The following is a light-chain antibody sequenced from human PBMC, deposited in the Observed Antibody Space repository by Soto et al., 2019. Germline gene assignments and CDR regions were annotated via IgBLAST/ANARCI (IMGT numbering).Light chain of an antibody. CDR3: QEANTFT. CDR2: AAS. CDR1: QHIDTW. V-gene: IGKV1-12*02. J-gene: IGKJ4*01. Sequence: DIQMTQSPSSVSVSVGDRVTITCRASQHIDTWLAWFQHRPGRAPKLLMQAASRLQSGVPSRFSGSGSGTDFTLTISGLQPEDFATYYCQEANTFTFGGGTKVEIK.